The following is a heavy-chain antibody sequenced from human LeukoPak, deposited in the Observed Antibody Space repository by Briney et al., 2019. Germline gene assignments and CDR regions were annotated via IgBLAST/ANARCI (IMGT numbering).Heavy chain of an antibody. CDR2: MNPNSGNT. Sequence: ASVKVSCKASGYTVTSYDINWVRQATGQGLEWMGWMNPNSGNTGYAQKFQGRVTMTRNTSISTAYMELSSLRSEDTAVYYCARATAARPRWVYYFDYWGQGTLVTVSS. J-gene: IGHJ4*02. CDR3: ARATAARPRWVYYFDY. D-gene: IGHD6-6*01. CDR1: GYTVTSYD. V-gene: IGHV1-8*01.